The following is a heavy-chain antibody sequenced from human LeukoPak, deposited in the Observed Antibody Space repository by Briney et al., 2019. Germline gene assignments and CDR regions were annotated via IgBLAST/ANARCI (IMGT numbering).Heavy chain of an antibody. V-gene: IGHV5-51*01. Sequence: GESLKITCKASGYSFTSYWIGWVRQMPGKGLEWMAIIYPGDSGTRYSPSFQGQVTISADKSISTAYLQWSSLKASDTAMYWCARHVTGVAGTASWFDPWGQGTLVTVSS. CDR2: IYPGDSGT. D-gene: IGHD6-19*01. CDR1: GYSFTSYW. CDR3: ARHVTGVAGTASWFDP. J-gene: IGHJ5*02.